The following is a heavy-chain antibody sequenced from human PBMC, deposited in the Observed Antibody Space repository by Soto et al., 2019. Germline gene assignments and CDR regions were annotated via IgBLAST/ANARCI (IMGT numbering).Heavy chain of an antibody. V-gene: IGHV4-31*03. J-gene: IGHJ3*02. Sequence: PSETLSLTCTVSGGSISSGGYYWSWIRQHPGKGLEWIGYIYYSGSTYYNPSLKSRVTISVDTSKNQFSLKLSSVTAADTAVYYCARIDEWFPFDIWGQGTMVTVSS. D-gene: IGHD3-3*01. CDR3: ARIDEWFPFDI. CDR2: IYYSGST. CDR1: GGSISSGGYY.